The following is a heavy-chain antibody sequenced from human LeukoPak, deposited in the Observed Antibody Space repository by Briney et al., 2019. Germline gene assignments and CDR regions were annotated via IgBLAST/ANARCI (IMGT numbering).Heavy chain of an antibody. CDR2: IIPLFGTP. D-gene: IGHD3-22*01. CDR1: GGTFSSYG. CDR3: ARAFRYNYDSSGLHYYYGMDV. V-gene: IGHV1-69*01. J-gene: IGHJ6*02. Sequence: SVKVSCKASGGTFSSYGISWVRQAPGQGLEWMGGIIPLFGTPNYAQKFQGRVTITADDSTSTACMELSSLRSEDTAVYYCARAFRYNYDSSGLHYYYGMDVWGQGTTVTVSS.